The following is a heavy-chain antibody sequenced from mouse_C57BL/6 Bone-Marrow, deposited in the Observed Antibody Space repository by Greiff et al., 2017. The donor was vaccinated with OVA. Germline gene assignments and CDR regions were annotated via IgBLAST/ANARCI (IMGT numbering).Heavy chain of an antibody. CDR3: ARSAYYSTFDY. D-gene: IGHD2-5*01. V-gene: IGHV1-53*01. CDR2: INPSNGGT. J-gene: IGHJ2*01. CDR1: GYTFTSYW. Sequence: VQLQQPGTELVKPGASVKLSCKASGYTFTSYWMHWVQQRPGPGLEWIVNINPSNGGTNYNEPFKSKATLTVDKSSSTAYMQLSSLTSEDSAVYYCARSAYYSTFDYWGQGTTLTVSS.